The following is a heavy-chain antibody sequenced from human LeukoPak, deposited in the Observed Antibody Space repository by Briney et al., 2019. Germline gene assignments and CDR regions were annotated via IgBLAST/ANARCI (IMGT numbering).Heavy chain of an antibody. V-gene: IGHV3-9*01. CDR1: GFTCSSYE. CDR2: ISWNSGSI. D-gene: IGHD3-22*01. J-gene: IGHJ4*02. CDR3: AKGSGTYYPDSSGSYYFDY. Sequence: SLRLSCAASGFTCSSYEMNWVRQAPGKGLEWVSGISWNSGSIGYADSVKGRFTISRDNAKNSLYLQMNSLRAEDTALYYCAKGSGTYYPDSSGSYYFDYWGQGTLVTVSS.